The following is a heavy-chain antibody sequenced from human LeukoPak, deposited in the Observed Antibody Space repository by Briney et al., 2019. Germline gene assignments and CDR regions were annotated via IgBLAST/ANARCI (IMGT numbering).Heavy chain of an antibody. Sequence: PGGSLRLSCAASGFTFSTYWMNWVRQAPGKGLEWVANIKEDGSEKFYVDSVRGRFTISRDNAKNSLYLQMNSLRAEDTAVYYCARVVGGYSYGYPDYWGQGTLVTVSS. D-gene: IGHD5-18*01. CDR2: IKEDGSEK. CDR1: GFTFSTYW. CDR3: ARVVGGYSYGYPDY. V-gene: IGHV3-7*01. J-gene: IGHJ4*02.